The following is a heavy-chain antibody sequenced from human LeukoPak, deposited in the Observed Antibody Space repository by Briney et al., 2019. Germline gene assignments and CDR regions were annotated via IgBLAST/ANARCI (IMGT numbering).Heavy chain of an antibody. CDR2: IIPILGIA. CDR1: GGTFSSYA. D-gene: IGHD1-26*01. CDR3: ARDSGSYYDFDY. J-gene: IGHJ4*02. V-gene: IGHV1-69*04. Sequence: SVKVSCKASGGTFSSYAISWVRQAPGQGLEWMGRIIPILGIANYAQKFQGRVTITADKSTSTAYMELSSLRSEDTAVYYCARDSGSYYDFDYWGQGTLVTVSS.